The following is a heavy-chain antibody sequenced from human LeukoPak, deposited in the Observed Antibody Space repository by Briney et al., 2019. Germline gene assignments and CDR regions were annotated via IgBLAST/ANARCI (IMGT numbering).Heavy chain of an antibody. V-gene: IGHV1-69*01. J-gene: IGHJ4*02. CDR3: ARAGDRIVGATYWGFGD. Sequence: SVKVSCKASGGTFSRYAISWVRQAPGQGLVWMGGIIPIFGTANYAQKFQGRVTYTGDGSSGTANMELSGLRSEDTAVYYCARAGDRIVGATYWGFGDWGQGTLVTVSS. CDR2: IIPIFGTA. CDR1: GGTFSRYA. D-gene: IGHD1-26*01.